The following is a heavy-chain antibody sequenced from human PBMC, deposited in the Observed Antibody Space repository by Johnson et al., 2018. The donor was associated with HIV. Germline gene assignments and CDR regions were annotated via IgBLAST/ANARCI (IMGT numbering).Heavy chain of an antibody. J-gene: IGHJ3*02. CDR3: ARASLEWLLSLVPLGAFDI. CDR1: GFTFDDYG. V-gene: IGHV3-20*04. D-gene: IGHD3-3*01. Sequence: MLLVESGGGVVQPERSLRLSCAASGFTFDDYGMSWVRQAPGKGLEWVSGLNWNGGSTRYADSVKGRFIISRDNAKNSLYLQMNSLRAEDTAVYYCARASLEWLLSLVPLGAFDIWGQGTMVTVSS. CDR2: LNWNGGST.